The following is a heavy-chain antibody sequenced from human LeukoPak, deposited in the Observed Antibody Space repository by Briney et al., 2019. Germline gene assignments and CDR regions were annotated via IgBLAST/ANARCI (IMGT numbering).Heavy chain of an antibody. J-gene: IGHJ4*02. D-gene: IGHD3-22*01. Sequence: GRSLRLSCAASGFTFDDYAMHWVRQAPGKGLEGVAGISWNSGSIGYADSVKGRFTISRDNAKNSVYLQMNSLRAEDTALYHSARVGGGYGIDHWGQGTLVTVSS. CDR1: GFTFDDYA. CDR2: ISWNSGSI. CDR3: ARVGGGYGIDH. V-gene: IGHV3-9*01.